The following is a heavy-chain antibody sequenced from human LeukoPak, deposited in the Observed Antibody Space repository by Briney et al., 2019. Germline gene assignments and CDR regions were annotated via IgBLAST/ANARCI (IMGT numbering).Heavy chain of an antibody. V-gene: IGHV3-9*01. Sequence: GGPLRLSCAASGFTFSSYAMSWVRQAPGKGLEWVSGISWNSGSIGYADSVKGRFTISRDNAKNSLYLQMNSLRAEDTALYYCAKDLLPYSSGWYYFDYWGQGTLVTVSS. CDR1: GFTFSSYA. CDR3: AKDLLPYSSGWYYFDY. D-gene: IGHD6-19*01. CDR2: ISWNSGSI. J-gene: IGHJ4*02.